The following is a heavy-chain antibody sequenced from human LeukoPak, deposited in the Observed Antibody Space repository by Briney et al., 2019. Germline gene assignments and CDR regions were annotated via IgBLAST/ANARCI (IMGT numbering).Heavy chain of an antibody. Sequence: PGGSLRLSCAASGFTFSSYGMHWVRQAPGKGLEWVAVIWYDGSNKYYADSVKGRFTISRDNSKNTLYLQMNSLRAEDTAVYYCARGGNTSILWWWAPGPHANYFDYWGQGTLVTVSS. V-gene: IGHV3-33*01. CDR2: IWYDGSNK. D-gene: IGHD2-21*01. CDR3: ARGGNTSILWWWAPGPHANYFDY. J-gene: IGHJ4*02. CDR1: GFTFSSYG.